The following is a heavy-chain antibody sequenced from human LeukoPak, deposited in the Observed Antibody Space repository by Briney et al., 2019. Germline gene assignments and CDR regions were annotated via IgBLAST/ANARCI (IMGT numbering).Heavy chain of an antibody. D-gene: IGHD3-22*01. Sequence: SETLSLTCTVSGGSISSYYWSWIRQPAGKGLEWIGRIYSSGSTNYNPSLKSRVTMSVDTSKNQFSLKLSSVTAADTAVYYCARDRYDSVYNWFDPWGQGTLVTVSS. CDR2: IYSSGST. CDR1: GGSISSYY. V-gene: IGHV4-4*07. CDR3: ARDRYDSVYNWFDP. J-gene: IGHJ5*02.